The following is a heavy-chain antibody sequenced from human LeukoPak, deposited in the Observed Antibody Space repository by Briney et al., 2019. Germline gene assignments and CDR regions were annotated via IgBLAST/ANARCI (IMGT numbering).Heavy chain of an antibody. CDR3: ARGGSYFYDYYMDV. Sequence: SETLSLTCTVSGGSISSSYWSWIRQSAGKGLEWIGRIYTSGSSTYNPSLKSRITMSVDTSKSEFSLKLTSVTAADTAVYYCARGGSYFYDYYMDVWGKGATVTVSS. V-gene: IGHV4-4*07. CDR1: GGSISSSY. CDR2: IYTSGSS. J-gene: IGHJ6*03. D-gene: IGHD1-26*01.